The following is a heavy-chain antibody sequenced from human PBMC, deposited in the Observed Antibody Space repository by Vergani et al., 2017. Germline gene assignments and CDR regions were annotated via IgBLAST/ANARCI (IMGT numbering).Heavy chain of an antibody. Sequence: QVQLPESGPGLVKPSQPLSLTCTVSGGSISSGGYYWSWIRQHPGKGLEWIGYIHYSGSTYYNPSLKSRVTISVDMSKNQFSLKLSSVTAADTAVYHCAREVTGTIDYWGQGTLVTVSS. J-gene: IGHJ4*02. CDR2: IHYSGST. CDR3: AREVTGTIDY. V-gene: IGHV4-31*03. D-gene: IGHD1-7*01. CDR1: GGSISSGGYY.